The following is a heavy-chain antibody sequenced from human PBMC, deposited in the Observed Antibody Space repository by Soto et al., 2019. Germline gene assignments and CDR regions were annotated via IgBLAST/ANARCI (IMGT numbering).Heavy chain of an antibody. Sequence: GGSLRLSCAASGFTFSSYAMSWVRQAPGKGLEWVSAISGSGGSTYYADSVKGRFTISRDNSKNTLYLQMNSLRAEDTAVYYCAKGSLGRVTVTTETWFDPWGQGTLVTVSS. J-gene: IGHJ5*02. CDR2: ISGSGGST. CDR3: AKGSLGRVTVTTETWFDP. D-gene: IGHD4-4*01. V-gene: IGHV3-23*01. CDR1: GFTFSSYA.